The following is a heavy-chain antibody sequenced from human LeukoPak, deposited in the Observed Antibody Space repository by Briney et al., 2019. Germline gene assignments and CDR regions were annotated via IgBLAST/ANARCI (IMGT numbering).Heavy chain of an antibody. V-gene: IGHV3-43*02. J-gene: IGHJ5*02. CDR1: XXTXDDYA. CDR3: AKGVRSGTYYNCFDP. D-gene: IGHD1-26*01. Sequence: GGSLRLSCVAXXXTXDDYALHXVXQAPXXXXXXXSLISGDGDNTYYADSVKGRFTISRDNSKNSLYLQMSSLRAEDTALYYCAKGVRSGTYYNCFDPWGQGTLVTVSS. CDR2: ISGDGDNT.